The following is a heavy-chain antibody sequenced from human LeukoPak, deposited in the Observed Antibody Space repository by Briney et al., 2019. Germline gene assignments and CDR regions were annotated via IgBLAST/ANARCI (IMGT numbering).Heavy chain of an antibody. V-gene: IGHV3-23*01. CDR3: AKWPEGATPKFHY. CDR2: ISGSGGVT. Sequence: GGSLRLSCSASGFTFSTYAMSWVRQAPGKGLEWVSTISGSGGVTYYPDSVRGRFTISRDNSKNTLHLQMDHLRAKDTAIYYCAKWPEGATPKFHYWGQGTLVTVSS. D-gene: IGHD1-26*01. CDR1: GFTFSTYA. J-gene: IGHJ4*02.